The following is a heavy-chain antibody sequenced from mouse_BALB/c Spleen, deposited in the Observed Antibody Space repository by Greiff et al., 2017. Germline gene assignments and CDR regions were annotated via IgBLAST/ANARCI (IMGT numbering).Heavy chain of an antibody. Sequence: QVQLQQSGAELMKPGASVKISCKATGYTFSSYWIEWVKQRPGHGLEWIGEILPGSGSTNYNEKFKGKATFTADTSSNTAYMQLSSLTSEDSAVYYCARGVPSPSYYGWYFDVWGAGTTVTVSS. CDR2: ILPGSGST. D-gene: IGHD1-1*01. CDR1: GYTFSSYW. V-gene: IGHV1-9*01. J-gene: IGHJ1*01. CDR3: ARGVPSPSYYGWYFDV.